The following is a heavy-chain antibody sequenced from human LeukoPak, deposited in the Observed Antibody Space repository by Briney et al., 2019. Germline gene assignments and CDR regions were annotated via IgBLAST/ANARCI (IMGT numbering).Heavy chain of an antibody. J-gene: IGHJ4*02. Sequence: SETLSLTCTVSGGSISSSSYYWGWIRQPPGKGLEWIGSIYYSGSTYYNPSLKSRVTISVDTSKNQFSLKLSSVTAADTAVYYSARRFYIRDYYDSSGYSGIDYWGQGTLVTVSS. CDR1: GGSISSSSYY. D-gene: IGHD3-22*01. CDR2: IYYSGST. CDR3: ARRFYIRDYYDSSGYSGIDY. V-gene: IGHV4-39*01.